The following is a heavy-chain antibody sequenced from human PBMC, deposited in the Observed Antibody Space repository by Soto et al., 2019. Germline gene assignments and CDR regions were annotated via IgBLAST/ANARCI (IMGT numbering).Heavy chain of an antibody. J-gene: IGHJ4*01. CDR1: GFTFSKYA. D-gene: IGHD6-19*01. Sequence: ASVKVSCKASGFTFSKYAMQWVRQALGQRPEWMGRINAGNGNTKYSQKLQDRFTITRDTSANTAYMDLRSLTSEDTVVYYCARHDGFSSGWIFDYWGHGTLVTVSS. V-gene: IGHV1-3*01. CDR3: ARHDGFSSGWIFDY. CDR2: INAGNGNT.